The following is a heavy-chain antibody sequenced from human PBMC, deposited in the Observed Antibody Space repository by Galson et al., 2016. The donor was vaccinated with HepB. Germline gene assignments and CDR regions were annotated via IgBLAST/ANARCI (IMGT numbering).Heavy chain of an antibody. D-gene: IGHD1-26*01. CDR1: GISFSSYA. Sequence: SLRLSCAASGISFSSYAMSWVRQSPGKGLEWVSGIDGSGAKKHHSDSVKGRFSIFRDNLQKTLYLQMNSLESYDTAVYYCARDRAHRESYHAFDIWGQGTMVTVSS. J-gene: IGHJ3*02. CDR3: ARDRAHRESYHAFDI. V-gene: IGHV3-23*01. CDR2: IDGSGAKK.